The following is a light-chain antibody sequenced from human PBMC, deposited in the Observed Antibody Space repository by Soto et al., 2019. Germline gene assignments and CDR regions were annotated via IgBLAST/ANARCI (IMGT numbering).Light chain of an antibody. CDR2: AAS. V-gene: IGKV1-39*01. Sequence: IQMTQSPSSLSSSIGDSVTITCRPSQTIIGYLNWYQQKPGKAPRLLNKAASNLQSGVPSRFRGSGSETDFTLTITSLQPEDFATYYCQQSYTTPRTFGQGTKVDIK. CDR1: QTIIGY. J-gene: IGKJ1*01. CDR3: QQSYTTPRT.